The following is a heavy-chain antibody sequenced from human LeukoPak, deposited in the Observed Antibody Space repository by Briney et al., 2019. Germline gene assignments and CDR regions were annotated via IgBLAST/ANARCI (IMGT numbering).Heavy chain of an antibody. D-gene: IGHD2-8*01. CDR2: INSDGSRT. CDR1: GFTFSNAW. V-gene: IGHV3-74*01. CDR3: ARAGVYFQYYYFIDV. J-gene: IGHJ6*03. Sequence: GGSLRLSCAASGFTFSNAWMTWVRQAPGKGLVWVSRINSDGSRTNYADSVKGRFTISRDNAKNTLYLQMNNLRAEDTAVYFCARAGVYFQYYYFIDVWGKGTTATVSS.